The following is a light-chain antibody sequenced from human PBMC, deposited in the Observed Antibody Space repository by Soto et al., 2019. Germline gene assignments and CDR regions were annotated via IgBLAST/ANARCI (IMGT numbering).Light chain of an antibody. CDR2: GAS. CDR1: QSVSSN. Sequence: EIVMTQSPATLSVSPGERVTLSCRASQSVSSNLAWYQQKPGQAPRLLIYGASTRVTDIPARFSGSGSATEFTLTISSLQSEDFAVYYCQQYNNWPPWTFGQWTKGEIK. V-gene: IGKV3-15*01. CDR3: QQYNNWPPWT. J-gene: IGKJ1*01.